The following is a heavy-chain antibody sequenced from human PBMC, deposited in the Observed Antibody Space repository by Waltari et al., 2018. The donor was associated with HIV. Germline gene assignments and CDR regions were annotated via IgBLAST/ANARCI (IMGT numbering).Heavy chain of an antibody. CDR2: ITSSSRYI. CDR3: ARNGDSGTYYYFDW. CDR1: GFTFSNYA. D-gene: IGHD3-10*01. Sequence: EVQLVESGGGLVKPGGSLRLSCAASGFTFSNYAMNWVRQAPGKALEWVSSITSSSRYIYYTDSVKGRFTISRDNARNSLYLQMNTLRAEDTAVYYCARNGDSGTYYYFDWWGQGTLVTVSS. V-gene: IGHV3-21*01. J-gene: IGHJ4*02.